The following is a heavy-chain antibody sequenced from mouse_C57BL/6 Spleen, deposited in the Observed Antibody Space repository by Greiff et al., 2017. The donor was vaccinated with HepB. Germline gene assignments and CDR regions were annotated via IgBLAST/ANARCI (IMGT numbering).Heavy chain of an antibody. CDR1: GFTFSSYT. Sequence: EVKVEESGGGLVKPGGSLKLSCAASGFTFSSYTMSWVRQTPEKRLEWVATISGGGGNTYYPDSVKGRFTISRDNAKNTLYLQMSSLRSEDTALYYCARQNWYFDYWGQGTTLTVSS. CDR3: ARQNWYFDY. CDR2: ISGGGGNT. D-gene: IGHD4-1*01. V-gene: IGHV5-9*01. J-gene: IGHJ2*01.